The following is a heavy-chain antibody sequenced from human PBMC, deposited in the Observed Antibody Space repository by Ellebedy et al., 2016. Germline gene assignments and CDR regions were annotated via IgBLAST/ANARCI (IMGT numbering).Heavy chain of an antibody. CDR2: ITGSGDRT. CDR3: ARENYYDTSGITGFDC. CDR1: GFSFNNYW. J-gene: IGHJ4*02. D-gene: IGHD3-22*01. Sequence: GGSLRLSCAASGFSFNNYWMYWVRQAPGMGLEWVSTITGSGDRTNYADSVKGRFTISRDNSKNTLYLQMSSLRAEDTAVYYCARENYYDTSGITGFDCWGQGTLVTVSS. V-gene: IGHV3-23*01.